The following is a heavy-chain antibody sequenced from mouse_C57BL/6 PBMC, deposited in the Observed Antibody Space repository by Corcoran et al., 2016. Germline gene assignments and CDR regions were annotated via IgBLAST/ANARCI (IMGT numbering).Heavy chain of an antibody. CDR1: GYTFTDYY. Sequence: QVQLKQSGAELVRPGASVKLSCKASGYTFTDYYTNWVKQRPGQGLEWIARIYPGSGNTYYNEKFKGKATLTAEKSSSTAYMQLSSLTSEDSAVYFCARKGYGYDGYWYFDVWGTGTTVTVSS. J-gene: IGHJ1*03. CDR3: ARKGYGYDGYWYFDV. V-gene: IGHV1-76*01. CDR2: IYPGSGNT. D-gene: IGHD2-2*01.